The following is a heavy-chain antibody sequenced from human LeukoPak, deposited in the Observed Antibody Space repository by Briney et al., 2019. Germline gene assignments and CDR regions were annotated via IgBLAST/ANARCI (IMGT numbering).Heavy chain of an antibody. CDR2: IYYSGST. CDR1: GDSISRSSYY. J-gene: IGHJ4*02. CDR3: ARVRRGIFNY. Sequence: SETLTLTCSASGDSISRSSYYWGWIRQPPGKGLEWIGSIYYSGSTYYNPSLNSRVTISVDTSKNQFSLRLRSVTAADTAVYYCARVRRGIFNYWGQGILVTVSS. V-gene: IGHV4-39*01. D-gene: IGHD2-15*01.